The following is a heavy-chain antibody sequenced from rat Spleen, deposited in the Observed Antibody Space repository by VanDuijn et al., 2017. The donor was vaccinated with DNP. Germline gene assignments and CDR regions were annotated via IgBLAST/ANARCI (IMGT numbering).Heavy chain of an antibody. CDR1: AYTFTSYY. CDR3: ARRAPTRDYAMDA. Sequence: QVQLQQSGAELAKPGSSVKISCKASAYTFTSYYISWIKQTTGQGLEYIGYINTGSGGTNYNEKFKGKATLTVDKSSSTAFMQLSSLTPDDSAVYYCARRAPTRDYAMDAWGQGTSVTVSS. J-gene: IGHJ4*01. D-gene: IGHD1-4*01. CDR2: INTGSGGT. V-gene: IGHV1-43*01.